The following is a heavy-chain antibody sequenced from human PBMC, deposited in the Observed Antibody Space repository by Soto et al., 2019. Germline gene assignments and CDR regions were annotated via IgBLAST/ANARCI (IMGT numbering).Heavy chain of an antibody. D-gene: IGHD2-15*01. CDR2: ISAYKGNT. Sequence: QVQLVQSGAEVKKPGASVKVSCKASGYTFNSYGIIWVRQAPGQGLEWMGWISAYKGNTNYAQKLQGRVTMTTDTSTSTVYMELRSLRSDDTAVYYCASSASIYCSGGSCSYYDMDVWGQGTTVIVSS. CDR1: GYTFNSYG. CDR3: ASSASIYCSGGSCSYYDMDV. V-gene: IGHV1-18*01. J-gene: IGHJ6*02.